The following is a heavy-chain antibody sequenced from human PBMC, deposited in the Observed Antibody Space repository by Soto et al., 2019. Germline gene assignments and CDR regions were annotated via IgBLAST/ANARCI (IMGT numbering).Heavy chain of an antibody. D-gene: IGHD3-9*01. CDR2: IRGKGGDT. CDR3: AKDVNYDILAGYYYY. V-gene: IGHV3-23*01. CDR1: GFTLSSYG. Sequence: EVHLLESGGTLVRPGGSLRLSCVASGFTLSSYGMTWVRQAPGKGLEWVSTIRGKGGDTYYADSVKGRFTISRDTSKNTLYLQMNSLRAEDTAVYYCAKDVNYDILAGYYYYWGQGTLVTVSS. J-gene: IGHJ4*02.